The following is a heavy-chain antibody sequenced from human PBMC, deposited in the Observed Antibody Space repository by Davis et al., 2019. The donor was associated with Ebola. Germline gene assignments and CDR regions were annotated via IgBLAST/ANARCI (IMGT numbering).Heavy chain of an antibody. CDR1: GFTFSSYA. CDR3: ARDSGYSGYDFFYYFDY. D-gene: IGHD5-12*01. Sequence: PGGSLRLSCAASGFTFSSYAMHWVRQAPGKGLEWVAVISYDGSNKYYADSVKGRFTISRDNSKNTLYLQMNSLRAEDTAVYYCARDSGYSGYDFFYYFDYWGQGTLVTVSS. CDR2: ISYDGSNK. V-gene: IGHV3-30-3*01. J-gene: IGHJ4*02.